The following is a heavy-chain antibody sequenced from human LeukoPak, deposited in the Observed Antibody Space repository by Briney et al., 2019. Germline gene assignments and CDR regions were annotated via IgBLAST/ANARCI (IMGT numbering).Heavy chain of an antibody. V-gene: IGHV3-48*03. CDR1: GFSFSNYE. CDR3: AKDATAAVGTVYMDV. J-gene: IGHJ6*03. CDR2: ISNTGDII. D-gene: IGHD6-13*01. Sequence: GGSLRLSCAASGFSFSNYEMNWVRQAPGKGLEWISHISNTGDIIHYADSVEGRFTISRDNAKNSLYLQMNSLRAEDTAVYYCAKDATAAVGTVYMDVWGKGTTVTISS.